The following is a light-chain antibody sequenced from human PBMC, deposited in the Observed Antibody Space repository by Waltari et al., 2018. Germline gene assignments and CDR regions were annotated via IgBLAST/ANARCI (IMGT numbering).Light chain of an antibody. J-gene: IGLJ3*02. Sequence: QSVLTQPPSVSGAPGQRVPISCTGSGANNGAGYDVHWYQQFPRAAPRLLIYGSTTRPLGVPDRFFGSTSGTSASLAIIGLQAEDEADYYCQSYDTSLSVVFGGGTKVTVL. V-gene: IGLV1-40*01. CDR2: GST. CDR3: QSYDTSLSVV. CDR1: GANNGAGYD.